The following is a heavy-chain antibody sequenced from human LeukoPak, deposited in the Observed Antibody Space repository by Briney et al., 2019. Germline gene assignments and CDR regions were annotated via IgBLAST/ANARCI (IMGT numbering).Heavy chain of an antibody. CDR3: ARRGGSVSYLFDY. Sequence: SETLSLTCTVSDGSIGAYYWSWIRQPPGKGLEWIGHISSSRTTNFNPSLNSRASISINTSMNQFSLKLRSVTAADTAIYFCARRGGSVSYLFDYWGQGALVAVSS. D-gene: IGHD3-10*01. CDR2: ISSSRTT. J-gene: IGHJ4*02. V-gene: IGHV4-59*08. CDR1: DGSIGAYY.